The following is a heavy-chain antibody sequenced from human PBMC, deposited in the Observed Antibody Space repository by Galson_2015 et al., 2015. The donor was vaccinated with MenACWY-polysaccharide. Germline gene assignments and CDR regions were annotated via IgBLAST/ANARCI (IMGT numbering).Heavy chain of an antibody. CDR2: ITDSASST. D-gene: IGHD3-22*01. CDR1: GFTFSSYA. CDR3: VKNSTRSYSFDYYGMDA. J-gene: IGHJ6*02. V-gene: IGHV3-23*01. Sequence: SLRLSCAVSGFTFSSYAMTWVRQAPGKGLEWVSSITDSASSTYYADSVKGRFTISRDNSKNTLYLQMNSLRAEDTAVYYCVKNSTRSYSFDYYGMDAWGQGTTVTVSS.